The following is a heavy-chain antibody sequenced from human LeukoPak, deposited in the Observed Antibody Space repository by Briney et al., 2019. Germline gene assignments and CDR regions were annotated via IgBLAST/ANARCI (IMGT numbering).Heavy chain of an antibody. J-gene: IGHJ4*02. CDR2: ISAYNGNT. Sequence: ASVKVSCKASGGTFSSYAISWVRQAPGQGLEWMGWISAYNGNTNYAQKLQGRVTMTTDTSTSTAYMELRSLRSDDTAVYYCARAGDDYGDYGLDYWGQGTLVTVSS. V-gene: IGHV1-18*01. D-gene: IGHD4-17*01. CDR3: ARAGDDYGDYGLDY. CDR1: GGTFSSYA.